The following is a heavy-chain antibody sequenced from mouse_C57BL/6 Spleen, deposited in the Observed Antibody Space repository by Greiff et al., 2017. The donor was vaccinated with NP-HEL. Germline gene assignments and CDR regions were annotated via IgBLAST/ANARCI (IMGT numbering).Heavy chain of an antibody. CDR1: GYTFTDYN. Sequence: VQLKQSGPELVKPGASVKMSCKASGYTFTDYNMHWVKQSHGKSLEWIGYINPNSGGTSYNQKFKGKATLTVNKSSSTAYMELRSLTSEDSAVYYCARKRDYYGNFDYWGQGTTLTVSS. CDR3: ARKRDYYGNFDY. D-gene: IGHD1-1*02. J-gene: IGHJ2*01. CDR2: INPNSGGT. V-gene: IGHV1-22*01.